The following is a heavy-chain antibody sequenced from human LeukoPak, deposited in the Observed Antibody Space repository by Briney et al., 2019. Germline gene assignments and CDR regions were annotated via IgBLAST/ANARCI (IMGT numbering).Heavy chain of an antibody. CDR3: ARVGYSVAGTLGDY. Sequence: PSETLSLNCAVYGGSFSGYYWSWIRQPPGKGLEWIGEINHSGSTNYNPSLKSRVTISVDTSKNQFSLKLSSVTAADTAVYYCARVGYSVAGTLGDYWGQGTLVTVSS. CDR1: GGSFSGYY. CDR2: INHSGST. V-gene: IGHV4-34*01. J-gene: IGHJ4*02. D-gene: IGHD6-19*01.